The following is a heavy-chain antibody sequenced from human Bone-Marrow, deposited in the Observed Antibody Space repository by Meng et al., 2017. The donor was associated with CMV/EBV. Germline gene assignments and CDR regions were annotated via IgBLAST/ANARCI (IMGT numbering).Heavy chain of an antibody. CDR1: GFTFSSYW. D-gene: IGHD3-3*01. V-gene: IGHV3-74*01. CDR2: INSDGSST. Sequence: GESLKISCAASGFTFSSYWMHWVRQAPGKGLVWVSRINSDGSSTSYADSVKGRLTISRDNAKNTLYLQMNSLRAEDTAVYYCARGPYYDFWSGYSPPDYWGQGTLVTFSS. CDR3: ARGPYYDFWSGYSPPDY. J-gene: IGHJ4*02.